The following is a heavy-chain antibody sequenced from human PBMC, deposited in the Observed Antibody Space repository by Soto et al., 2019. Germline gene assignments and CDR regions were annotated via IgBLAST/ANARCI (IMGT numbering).Heavy chain of an antibody. J-gene: IGHJ4*02. D-gene: IGHD1-1*01. CDR3: ASTMVATTYFFDY. CDR2: IYYSGST. Sequence: QVQLQESGPGLVKPSQTLSLTCTVSGGSISSGGYFWSWIRQHPGKGLEWIGYIYYSGSTYYNPSLKSRVTISVDTSKNQFSLKLTSVTAADTAVYYCASTMVATTYFFDYWGQGTLVTVSS. CDR1: GGSISSGGYF. V-gene: IGHV4-31*03.